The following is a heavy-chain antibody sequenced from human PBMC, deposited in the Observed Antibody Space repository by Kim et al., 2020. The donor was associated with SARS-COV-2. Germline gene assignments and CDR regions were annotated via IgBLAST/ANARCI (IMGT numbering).Heavy chain of an antibody. J-gene: IGHJ4*02. CDR2: IYYSGST. V-gene: IGHV4-59*13. Sequence: SETLSLTCTVSGGSISSYYWSWIRQPPGKGLEWIGYIYYSGSTNYNPSLKSRVTISVDTSKNQFSLKLSSVTAADTAVYYCARMGIYGSGKPIPYYFDYWGQGTLVTVSS. D-gene: IGHD3-10*01. CDR3: ARMGIYGSGKPIPYYFDY. CDR1: GGSISSYY.